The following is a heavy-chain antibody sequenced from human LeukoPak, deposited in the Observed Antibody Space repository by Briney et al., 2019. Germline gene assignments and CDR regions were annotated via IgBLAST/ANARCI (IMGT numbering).Heavy chain of an antibody. CDR3: ARDFCSSTSCYTPYYYYYYGMGV. Sequence: SETLSLTCTVSGGSISSYYWSWIRQPAGKGLEWIGRIYTSGSTNYNPSLKSRVTMSVDTSKNQFSLKLSSVTAADTAVYYCARDFCSSTSCYTPYYYYYYGMGVWGQGTTVTVSS. D-gene: IGHD2-2*02. CDR1: GGSISSYY. V-gene: IGHV4-4*07. J-gene: IGHJ6*02. CDR2: IYTSGST.